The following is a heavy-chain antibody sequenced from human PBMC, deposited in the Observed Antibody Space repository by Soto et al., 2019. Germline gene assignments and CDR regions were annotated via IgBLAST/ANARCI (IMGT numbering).Heavy chain of an antibody. CDR3: ARSVFP. J-gene: IGHJ5*02. CDR1: GGSISSGGFY. Sequence: SEPLSLTWTVSGGSISSGGFYWSWIRQHPGKGLEWIGYIYYSGSTYYNPSLKSRVTISVDTPKNQFSLKLCSVTAADTAVYYCARSVFPWGQGTLVTVSS. V-gene: IGHV4-31*02. CDR2: IYYSGST.